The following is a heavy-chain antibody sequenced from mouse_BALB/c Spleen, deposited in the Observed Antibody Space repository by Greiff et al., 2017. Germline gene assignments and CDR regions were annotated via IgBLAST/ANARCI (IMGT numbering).Heavy chain of an antibody. CDR1: GFTFSSYA. Sequence: EVKVEESGGGLVKPGGSLKLSCAASGFTFSSYAMSWVRQTPEKRLEWVATISSGGSYTYYPDSVKGRFTISRDNAKNTLYLQMSSLRSEDTAMYYCAREEDTPAWFAYWGQGTLVTVSA. CDR3: AREEDTPAWFAY. V-gene: IGHV5-9-3*01. CDR2: ISSGGSYT. J-gene: IGHJ3*01.